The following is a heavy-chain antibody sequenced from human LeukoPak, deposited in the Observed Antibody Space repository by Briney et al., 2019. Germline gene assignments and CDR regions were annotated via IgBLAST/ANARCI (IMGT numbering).Heavy chain of an antibody. CDR3: ANGTGGYYYDSSRHSYFDY. CDR2: ISCSGGST. V-gene: IGHV3-23*01. CDR1: GFTLSSYA. J-gene: IGHJ4*02. D-gene: IGHD3-22*01. Sequence: GGSLRLSCAASGFTLSSYAMSWVRQAPGKGLEWVSAISCSGGSTYYADSVKGRFTISRDNSKNTLYLQMNSLRAEDTAEYYWANGTGGYYYDSSRHSYFDYWGQGTLVTVSS.